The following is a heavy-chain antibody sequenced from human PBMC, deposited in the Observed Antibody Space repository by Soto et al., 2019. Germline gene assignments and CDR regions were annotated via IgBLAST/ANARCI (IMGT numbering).Heavy chain of an antibody. CDR1: GGSISSGGYY. V-gene: IGHV4-31*03. D-gene: IGHD2-2*01. CDR3: ARGATGYCSSTSCYETGAFDI. Sequence: QVQLQESGPGLVKPSQTLSLTCTVSGGSISSGGYYWSWIRQHPGKGLEWIGYIYSSGSTYYNPSLERRVTISVDTSKNQFSLKLRSVTAADTAVYYCARGATGYCSSTSCYETGAFDIWGQGTMVTVSS. J-gene: IGHJ3*02. CDR2: IYSSGST.